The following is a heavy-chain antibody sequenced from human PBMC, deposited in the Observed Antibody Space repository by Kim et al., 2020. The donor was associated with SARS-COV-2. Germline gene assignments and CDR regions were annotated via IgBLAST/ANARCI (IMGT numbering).Heavy chain of an antibody. J-gene: IGHJ3*02. Sequence: SETLSLTCAVSGGSISSSNWWSWVRQPPGKGLEWIGEIYHSGSTNYNPSLKSRVTISVDKSKNQFSLKLSSVTAADTAVYYCAIQDLWSGETNDAFDIWGQGTMVTVSS. V-gene: IGHV4-4*02. D-gene: IGHD3-3*01. CDR1: GGSISSSNW. CDR3: AIQDLWSGETNDAFDI. CDR2: IYHSGST.